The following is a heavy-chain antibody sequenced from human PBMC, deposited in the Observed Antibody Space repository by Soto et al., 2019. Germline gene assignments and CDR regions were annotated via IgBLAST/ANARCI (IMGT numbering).Heavy chain of an antibody. Sequence: QVQLVQSGAEVKKPGSSVKVSCKASGDTFSSYAISWVRQAPGQGLEWMGGIIPISGTANYAQKFQGRVTITADESTSTAYMELSSLRSEDTAVYYCARDGSGYRSRASPMDVWGQGTTVTVSS. J-gene: IGHJ6*02. CDR3: ARDGSGYRSRASPMDV. D-gene: IGHD3-22*01. CDR1: GDTFSSYA. CDR2: IIPISGTA. V-gene: IGHV1-69*01.